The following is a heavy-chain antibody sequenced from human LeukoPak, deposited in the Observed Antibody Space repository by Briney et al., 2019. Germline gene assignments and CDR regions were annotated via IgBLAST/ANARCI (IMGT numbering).Heavy chain of an antibody. CDR3: AKDWASGNYFDY. D-gene: IGHD1-14*01. Sequence: PGGSLRLSCAASGLTIDSYAMSWVRQAPGKGLEWVAAISSGGTTYYADSVKGRFTVSRDTSKSTLYLQMNSLRAQDTAVYYCAKDWASGNYFDYWGQGTLVTVSS. CDR1: GLTIDSYA. CDR2: ISSGGTT. V-gene: IGHV3-23*01. J-gene: IGHJ4*02.